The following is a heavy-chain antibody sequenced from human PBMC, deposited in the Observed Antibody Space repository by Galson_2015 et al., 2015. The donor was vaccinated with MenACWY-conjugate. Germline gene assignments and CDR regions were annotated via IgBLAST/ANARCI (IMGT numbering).Heavy chain of an antibody. CDR2: INIDGSTT. D-gene: IGHD1-1*01. Sequence: SLRLSCAASEFALSNYWEHWVRQAPGKGLVWVSRINIDGSTTNYADSVKGRFTVSRDNAKNTVFLQMNSLGAEDTAVYYCATAGNYRFDMWGQGTMVTVSS. J-gene: IGHJ3*02. CDR3: ATAGNYRFDM. V-gene: IGHV3-74*01. CDR1: EFALSNYW.